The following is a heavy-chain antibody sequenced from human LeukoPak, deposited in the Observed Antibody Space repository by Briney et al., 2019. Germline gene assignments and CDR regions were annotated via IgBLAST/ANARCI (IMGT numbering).Heavy chain of an antibody. CDR1: GYSFTSYW. J-gene: IGHJ3*02. Sequence: EESLKISCKGSGYSFTSYWIGWVRQMPGKGLEWMGIIYPGDSDTRYSPSFQGQVTISADKSISTAYLQWSSLKASDTAMYYCAIEGHYYGSGSYYNPFPSNHDAFDIWGQGTMVTVSS. CDR3: AIEGHYYGSGSYYNPFPSNHDAFDI. CDR2: IYPGDSDT. D-gene: IGHD3-10*01. V-gene: IGHV5-51*01.